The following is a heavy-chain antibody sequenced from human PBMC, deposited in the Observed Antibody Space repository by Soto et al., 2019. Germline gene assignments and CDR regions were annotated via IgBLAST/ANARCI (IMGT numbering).Heavy chain of an antibody. CDR2: IIPIFGTA. V-gene: IGHV1-69*13. J-gene: IGHJ6*02. CDR3: ARDHRDSSIWYYYGIDV. Sequence: SVKVSCKASGGTFSSYAISWVRQAPGQGLEWMGGIIPIFGTANSVQKFQGRVTITADQSTSTSYMELSSLRSEDMAVYYCARDHRDSSIWYYYGIDVWGQGTTVTVSS. CDR1: GGTFSSYA. D-gene: IGHD6-13*01.